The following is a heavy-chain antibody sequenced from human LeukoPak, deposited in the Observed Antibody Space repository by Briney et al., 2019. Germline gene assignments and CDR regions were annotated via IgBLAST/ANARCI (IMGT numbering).Heavy chain of an antibody. J-gene: IGHJ6*03. CDR1: GDFITAYY. D-gene: IGHD3-10*01. Sequence: PSETLSLTCTVSGDFITAYYWSWIRQPAGKGLEWIGHIYSSGSTNYNPSLKSRVTISVDTSKNQFSLKLGSVTAADTAVYYCARDPGLMVRGSRRGYDGNYYYMDVWGKGTTVTISS. CDR3: ARDPGLMVRGSRRGYDGNYYYMDV. CDR2: IYSSGST. V-gene: IGHV4-4*07.